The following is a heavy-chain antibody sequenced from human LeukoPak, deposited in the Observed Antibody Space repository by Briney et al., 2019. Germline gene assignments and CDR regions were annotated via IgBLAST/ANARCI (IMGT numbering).Heavy chain of an antibody. J-gene: IGHJ4*02. Sequence: PGGSLRLPCAASGFTFSYYGMHWVRQAPGKGLEWVAGIRYDGSNQYYADSVKGRFTISRDNPRNTLYLQMNSLRAEDTAVYYCARDDCSSTTCYAYWGQGTLVTVSS. CDR1: GFTFSYYG. V-gene: IGHV3-33*01. CDR2: IRYDGSNQ. D-gene: IGHD2-2*01. CDR3: ARDDCSSTTCYAY.